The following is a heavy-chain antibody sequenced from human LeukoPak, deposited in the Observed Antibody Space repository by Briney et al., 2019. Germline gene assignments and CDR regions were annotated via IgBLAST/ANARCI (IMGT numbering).Heavy chain of an antibody. CDR1: GGSISSSSYY. Sequence: SETLSLTCTVSGGSISSSSYYWGWLRQPPGTGLEWIGSIYYSGSTYYNPSLKSRVTISVDTSKNQFSLKLSSVTAADTAVYYCARQDYCSSTSCYLFRVYCYYYMDVWGKGTTVTVSS. J-gene: IGHJ6*03. D-gene: IGHD2-2*01. V-gene: IGHV4-39*01. CDR3: ARQDYCSSTSCYLFRVYCYYYMDV. CDR2: IYYSGST.